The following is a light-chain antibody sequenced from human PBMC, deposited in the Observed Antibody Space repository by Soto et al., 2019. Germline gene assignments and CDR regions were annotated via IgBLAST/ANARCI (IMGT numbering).Light chain of an antibody. Sequence: DIQMTQYPSTLSASVGDRVTITCRASQSISSWLAWYQQKPGKAPKLLIYKASSLESGVPSRFSGSGSGTEFTLTISSLQPDDFATYYCQQYNDYSRTFGQGTKVDIK. J-gene: IGKJ1*01. V-gene: IGKV1-5*03. CDR3: QQYNDYSRT. CDR2: KAS. CDR1: QSISSW.